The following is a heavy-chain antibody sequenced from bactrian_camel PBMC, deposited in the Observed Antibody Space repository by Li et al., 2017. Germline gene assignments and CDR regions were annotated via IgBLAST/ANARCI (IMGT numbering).Heavy chain of an antibody. Sequence: QVQLVESGGGSVQEGQSLKLSCAISGYATSHYCIAWFRLSSGKEREEVAHIYARNGRSDVADSVKGRFTISRDNAKNTVYLQINSLKSEDTALYYCATLNGGNWANPRYFGYWGQGTQVTVS. CDR1: GYATSHYC. J-gene: IGHJ6*01. CDR3: ATLNGGNWANPRYFGY. V-gene: IGHV3-3*01. CDR2: IYARNGRS. D-gene: IGHD6*01.